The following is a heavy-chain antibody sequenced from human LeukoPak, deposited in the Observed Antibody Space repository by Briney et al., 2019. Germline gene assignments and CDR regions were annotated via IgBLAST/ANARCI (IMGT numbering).Heavy chain of an antibody. D-gene: IGHD6-25*01. Sequence: PGGSLRLSCAASGFTFSSYAMSWVRQAPRKGLEWVSAISGSGGSTYYADSVKGRFTISRDNSKNTLYLQMNSLRAEDTAVYYCARGVGNLYSSGSTRVDPWGQGTLVTVSS. CDR3: ARGVGNLYSSGSTRVDP. CDR2: ISGSGGST. J-gene: IGHJ5*02. CDR1: GFTFSSYA. V-gene: IGHV3-23*01.